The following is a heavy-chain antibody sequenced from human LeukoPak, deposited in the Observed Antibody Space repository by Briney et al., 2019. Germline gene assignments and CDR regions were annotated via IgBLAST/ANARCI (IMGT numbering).Heavy chain of an antibody. J-gene: IGHJ4*02. CDR2: INHSGTT. V-gene: IGHV4-34*01. Sequence: PSETLSLTCAVYGGSFSGHYWSWIRQTPGKGLEWIGEINHSGTTSYTSSLMGRVTMSVDTSKNQFSFELSAVTAADTAVYYCASQSQWFGELCYYFDYWGQGTLVTVSS. CDR1: GGSFSGHY. CDR3: ASQSQWFGELCYYFDY. D-gene: IGHD3-10*01.